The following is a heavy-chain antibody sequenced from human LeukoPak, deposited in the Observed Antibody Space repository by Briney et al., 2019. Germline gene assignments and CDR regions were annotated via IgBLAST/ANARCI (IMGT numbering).Heavy chain of an antibody. V-gene: IGHV4-30-2*01. Sequence: SETLSLTCAASRGSISSGGYSWSWIRQPPGKGLEWIGYMYHDGDTYYNPSLKGRVTISVDRSKNQFSLKVGSVTAADTAVYYCARGGVAPSGGPFFDYWGQGTLVTVSS. D-gene: IGHD3-10*01. CDR1: RGSISSGGYS. CDR3: ARGGVAPSGGPFFDY. CDR2: MYHDGDT. J-gene: IGHJ4*02.